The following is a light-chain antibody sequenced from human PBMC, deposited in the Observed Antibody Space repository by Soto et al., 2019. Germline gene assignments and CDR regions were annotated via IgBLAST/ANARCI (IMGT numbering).Light chain of an antibody. CDR3: QQYNNWPPIT. CDR2: DAS. CDR1: QSVGSD. Sequence: EIVMTQSPATLSVSPGERATLSCRASQSVGSDLAWYQQKPGQAPRLLIYDASTRATGVPARFSGSGSGTEFTLTNSSLQSEDFAVYYCQQYNNWPPITFGQGTRLDIK. J-gene: IGKJ5*01. V-gene: IGKV3D-15*01.